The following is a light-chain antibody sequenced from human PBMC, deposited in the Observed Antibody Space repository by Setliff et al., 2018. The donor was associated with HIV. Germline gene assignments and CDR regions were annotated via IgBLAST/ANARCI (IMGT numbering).Light chain of an antibody. CDR3: QSYDNSLSGSWV. CDR1: SSNLGAGYD. CDR2: SNT. V-gene: IGLV1-40*01. Sequence: QRVTISCTGSSSNLGAGYDVHWYQRLPGTAPKLLIYSNTIRPSGVPDRFSGSKSGTSASLAITGLQTEDEADYYCQSYDNSLSGSWVLGGGTQLTVL. J-gene: IGLJ3*02.